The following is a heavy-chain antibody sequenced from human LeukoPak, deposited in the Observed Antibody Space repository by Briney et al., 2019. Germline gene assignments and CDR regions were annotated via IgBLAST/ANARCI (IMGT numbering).Heavy chain of an antibody. D-gene: IGHD5-18*01. CDR2: VYTSGST. CDR3: ARGGYTYGHKFGFDI. J-gene: IGHJ3*02. Sequence: PSETLSLTCIVSGDSIGNYYWSWIRQPAGKGLEWIGRVYTSGSTNCNPSLKSRVTLSIDTSKNQYSLKLSSVTAADTAVYYCARGGYTYGHKFGFDIWGQGSMVTVAS. V-gene: IGHV4-4*07. CDR1: GDSIGNYY.